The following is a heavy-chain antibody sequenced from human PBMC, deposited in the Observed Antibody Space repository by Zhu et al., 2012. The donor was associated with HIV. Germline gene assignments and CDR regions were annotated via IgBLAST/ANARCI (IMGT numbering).Heavy chain of an antibody. CDR3: ALDPYCGGDCYSFDY. Sequence: QVQLQESGPGLVKPSETLSLTCTVSGGSISSSSYYWGWIRQPPGKGLEWIGSIYYSGSTYYNPSLKSRVTISVDTSKNQFSLKLSSVTAADTAVYYCALDPYCGGDCYSFDYWGQGTLVTVSS. V-gene: IGHV4-39*01. D-gene: IGHD2-21*02. CDR1: GGSISSSSYY. J-gene: IGHJ4*02. CDR2: IYYSGST.